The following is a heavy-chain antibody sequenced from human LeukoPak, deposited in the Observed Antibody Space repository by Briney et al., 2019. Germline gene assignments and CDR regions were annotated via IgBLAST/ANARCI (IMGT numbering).Heavy chain of an antibody. Sequence: SGGSLRLSCAASRFTFSSYGMHWVRQAPGKGLEWVAFIRYDGSNKYYADSVKGRFTISRDNSKNTLYLQMNSLRPEDTAVYYCARGPFTMVRGLNRGHYFDYWGQGTLVTVSS. V-gene: IGHV3-30*02. CDR3: ARGPFTMVRGLNRGHYFDY. CDR1: RFTFSSYG. J-gene: IGHJ4*02. CDR2: IRYDGSNK. D-gene: IGHD3-10*01.